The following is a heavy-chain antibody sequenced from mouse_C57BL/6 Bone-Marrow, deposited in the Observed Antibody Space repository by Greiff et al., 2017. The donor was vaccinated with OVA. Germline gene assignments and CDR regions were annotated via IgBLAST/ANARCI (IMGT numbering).Heavy chain of an antibody. Sequence: VQGVESGAELVRPGASVTLSCKASGYTFTDYEMHWVKQTPVHGLEWIGAIDPENGGTAYNQKFKGKAILTADKSSSTAYMELRSLTSEDSAVYYCTRIHYGFFDYWGQGTTLSLL. CDR2: IDPENGGT. CDR1: GYTFTDYE. J-gene: IGHJ2*01. D-gene: IGHD1-1*01. CDR3: TRIHYGFFDY. V-gene: IGHV1-15*01.